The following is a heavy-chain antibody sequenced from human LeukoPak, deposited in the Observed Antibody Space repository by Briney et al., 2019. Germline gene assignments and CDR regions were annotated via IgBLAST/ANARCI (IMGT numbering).Heavy chain of an antibody. CDR3: ARVRPLRYGGNSPVDY. V-gene: IGHV4-61*01. J-gene: IGHJ4*02. Sequence: SETLSLTCTVSGGSVSSGSYYWSWFRQPPGKGLEWIGYIYYSGYTNYIPSLKSRVTISLDTSKNQFSLKLSSVTAADTAVYFCARVRPLRYGGNSPVDYWGQGTLVTVSS. D-gene: IGHD4-23*01. CDR1: GGSVSSGSYY. CDR2: IYYSGYT.